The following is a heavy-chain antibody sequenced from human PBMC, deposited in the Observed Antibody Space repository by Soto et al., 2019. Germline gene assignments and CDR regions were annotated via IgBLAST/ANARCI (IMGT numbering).Heavy chain of an antibody. J-gene: IGHJ5*02. CDR3: TRDASRDSSARGWFDP. D-gene: IGHD6-13*01. CDR2: ISSNSAYI. CDR1: GCTFRSFT. V-gene: IGHV3-21*01. Sequence: LRLSCAASGCTFRSFTMNLVRQAPSKGLEWVSTISSNSAYIYYTDALRGRFTISRDNAKNSLHLQMNSLRAEDTAVYYRTRDASRDSSARGWFDPWGPGTLVTVSS.